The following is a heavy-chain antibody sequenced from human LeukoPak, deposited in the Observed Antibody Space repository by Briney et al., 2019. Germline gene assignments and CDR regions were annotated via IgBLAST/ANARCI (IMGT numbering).Heavy chain of an antibody. J-gene: IGHJ4*01. CDR2: IYYSGST. CDR3: ARADYYGSGSYLQNFGY. D-gene: IGHD3-10*01. Sequence: PSETLSLTCTVSGGSISSYYWSWIRQPPGKGLEWIGYIYYSGSTNYNPSLKSRVTISVDTSKNQFSLKLSSVTAADTAVYYCARADYYGSGSYLQNFGYWGPGTLVTVSS. V-gene: IGHV4-59*01. CDR1: GGSISSYY.